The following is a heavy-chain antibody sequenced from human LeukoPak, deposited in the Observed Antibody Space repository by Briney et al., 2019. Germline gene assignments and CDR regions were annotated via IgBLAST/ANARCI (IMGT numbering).Heavy chain of an antibody. CDR3: AKPDVGVAAPSG. CDR1: GFTFSSAA. V-gene: IGHV3-23*01. J-gene: IGHJ4*02. Sequence: GGSLRLACAASGFTFSSAAMTWVRQAPGKGLEWVSLIGSSGGSTYYADSVKGRFTISKDNSKNTLSLQMNSLRVEDTAIYYCAKPDVGVAAPSGWGQGTLVTVSS. D-gene: IGHD2-15*01. CDR2: IGSSGGST.